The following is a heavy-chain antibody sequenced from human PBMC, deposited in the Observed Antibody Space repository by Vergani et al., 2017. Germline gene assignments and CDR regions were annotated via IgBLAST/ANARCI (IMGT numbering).Heavy chain of an antibody. Sequence: EVQLLESGGRLVQPGGSLRLSCVASGFAFSRYAMSWVRQAPGKGLEWVSGLTASGSGISYADSVRGRFTISRDNSKNTLFLQMDSLSAEDTAVYYCAKSGWLQHFGAHYFDSWGQGILVTVSS. CDR2: LTASGSGI. J-gene: IGHJ4*02. CDR3: AKSGWLQHFGAHYFDS. V-gene: IGHV3-23*01. CDR1: GFAFSRYA. D-gene: IGHD5-24*01.